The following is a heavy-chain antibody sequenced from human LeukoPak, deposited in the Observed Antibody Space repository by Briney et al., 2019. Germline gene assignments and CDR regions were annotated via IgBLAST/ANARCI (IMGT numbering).Heavy chain of an antibody. CDR1: GFTFSSYA. V-gene: IGHV3-30-3*01. D-gene: IGHD4-17*01. CDR3: ARDAPSDYGDYVPDAFDI. J-gene: IGHJ3*02. CDR2: ISYDGSNK. Sequence: PGGSLRLSCAASGFTFSSYAMHWVRQAPGKGLEWVAVISYDGSNKYYADSVKGRFTISRDNSKNTLYLQMNSLRAEDTAVYYCARDAPSDYGDYVPDAFDIWGQGTMVTVSS.